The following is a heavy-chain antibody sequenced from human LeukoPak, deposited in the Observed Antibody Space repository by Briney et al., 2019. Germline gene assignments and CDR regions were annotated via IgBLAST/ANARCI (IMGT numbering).Heavy chain of an antibody. CDR2: ITSSGAT. CDR3: ANGRSESYHY. V-gene: IGHV3-23*01. J-gene: IGHJ4*02. Sequence: PGGSLRLSCAASGFTFSKYGAWVRQAPGKGLEWVSAITSSGATYYADSVKGRFTISGDNSKNTLYLQMNSLGAEDTAVYYCANGRSESYHYWDRGTLVTVSS. CDR1: GFTFSKYG. D-gene: IGHD1-26*01.